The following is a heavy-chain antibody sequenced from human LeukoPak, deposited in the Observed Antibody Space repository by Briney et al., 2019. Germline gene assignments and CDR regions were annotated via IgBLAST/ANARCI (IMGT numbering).Heavy chain of an antibody. CDR1: GGSFSGYY. J-gene: IGHJ2*01. V-gene: IGHV4-34*01. Sequence: PSETLSLTCAVYGGSFSGYYWSWIRQPPGKGLEWIGEINHSGSTNYNPSLKSRVTISVDTSKNQFSLKLSSVTAADTAVYYCARGTSIAVAGDTYWYFDLWGRSTLVTVSS. CDR3: ARGTSIAVAGDTYWYFDL. CDR2: INHSGST. D-gene: IGHD6-19*01.